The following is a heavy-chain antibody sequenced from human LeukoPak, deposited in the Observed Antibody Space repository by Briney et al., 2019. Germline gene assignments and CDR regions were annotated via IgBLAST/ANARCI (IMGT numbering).Heavy chain of an antibody. CDR2: IYSTGTT. V-gene: IGHV4-34*01. J-gene: IGHJ4*02. CDR1: GGSFNGYY. Sequence: SETLSLTCSVDGGSFNGYYWSWIRQPPGKGLEWIGNIYSTGTTYYNPSLKSRVTISLNTSKNQFSLKLTSVTAADMAIYYCARGTATSDHWGQGTLVTVSS. CDR3: ARGTATSDH.